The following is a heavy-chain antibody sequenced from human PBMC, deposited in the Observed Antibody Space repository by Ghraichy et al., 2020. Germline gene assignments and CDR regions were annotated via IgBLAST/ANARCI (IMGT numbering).Heavy chain of an antibody. D-gene: IGHD4-17*01. Sequence: SETLSLTCTVSGGSISSYYWSWIRQPPGKGLEWIGYIYYSGSTNYNPSLKSRVTISVDTSKNQFSLKLSSVTAADTAVYYCARDLSFYGDYGFDYWGQGTLVTVSS. V-gene: IGHV4-59*01. J-gene: IGHJ4*02. CDR1: GGSISSYY. CDR3: ARDLSFYGDYGFDY. CDR2: IYYSGST.